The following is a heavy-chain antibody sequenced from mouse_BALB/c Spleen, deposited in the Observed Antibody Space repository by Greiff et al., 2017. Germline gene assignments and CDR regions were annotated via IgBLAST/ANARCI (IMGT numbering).Heavy chain of an antibody. CDR1: GFTFSSYA. CDR2: ISSGGST. J-gene: IGHJ4*01. Sequence: EVMLVESGGGLVKPGGSLKLSCAASGFTFSSYAMSWVRQTPEKRLEWVASISSGGSTYYPDSVKGRFTISRDNARNILYLQMSSLRSEDTAMYCCARGVPYYEPHYYAMDYWGQGTSVTVSS. CDR3: ARGVPYYEPHYYAMDY. V-gene: IGHV5-6-5*01. D-gene: IGHD1-1*02.